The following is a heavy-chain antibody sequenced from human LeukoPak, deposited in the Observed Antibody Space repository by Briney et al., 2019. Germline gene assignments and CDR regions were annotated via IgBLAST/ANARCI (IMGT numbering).Heavy chain of an antibody. V-gene: IGHV3-30*18. J-gene: IGHJ4*02. CDR2: ISYDGSNK. Sequence: GGSLRLSCAASGFTFSSFAMHWVRQAPGKGLEWVAVISYDGSNKYYADSVKGRFTISRDNSKNTLYLQMNSLRDGDTAVYYCAKSMAAADDYWGQGTLVTVSS. CDR1: GFTFSSFA. CDR3: AKSMAAADDY. D-gene: IGHD6-13*01.